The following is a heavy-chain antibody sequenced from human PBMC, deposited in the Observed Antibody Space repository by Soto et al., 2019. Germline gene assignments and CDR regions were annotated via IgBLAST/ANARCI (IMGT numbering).Heavy chain of an antibody. CDR2: ISDSGGNT. V-gene: IGHV3-23*01. CDR1: GFTFTTYS. Sequence: EVQLTESGGGLVQPGGSLRPSVAASGFTFTTYSLTWVRQAPGKGLEWVSGISDSGGNTWYADSVKGRFTISRDNSKNTLFLQMNSLRAEDTAVYFCSKWSGFGDAWGQGTLVTVSS. CDR3: SKWSGFGDA. J-gene: IGHJ5*02. D-gene: IGHD3-10*01.